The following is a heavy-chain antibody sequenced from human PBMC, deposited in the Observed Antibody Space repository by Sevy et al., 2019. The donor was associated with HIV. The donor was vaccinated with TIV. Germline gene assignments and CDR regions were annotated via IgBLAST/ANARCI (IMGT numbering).Heavy chain of an antibody. CDR1: GYTFISYG. Sequence: ASVKVSCKASGYTFISYGISWVRQAPGQGLEWMGWISGDNGNRISAQNLQGRVTMSTDTSTSTAYMELRSLRSDDTAVYYCARDSMPTVQGIIITPYYYGMDLWGQGTTVTVSS. CDR2: ISGDNGNR. J-gene: IGHJ6*02. V-gene: IGHV1-18*01. CDR3: ARDSMPTVQGIIITPYYYGMDL. D-gene: IGHD3-10*01.